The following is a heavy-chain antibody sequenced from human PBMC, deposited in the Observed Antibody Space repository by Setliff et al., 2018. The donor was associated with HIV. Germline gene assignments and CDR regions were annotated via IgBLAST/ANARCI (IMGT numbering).Heavy chain of an antibody. CDR1: RSYISGSHY. J-gene: IGHJ5*02. V-gene: IGHV4-38-2*01. CDR2: MNSKGES. CDR3: ARHRQISDWFDP. Sequence: PSETLSLTCAVSRSYISGSHYWAWIRQPPGKGLEWIGIMNSKGESFYNASFTNGVLISIDTSKNRFSLTMTSVTAAGTAVYYCARHRQISDWFDPWGQGILVTVSS. D-gene: IGHD3-10*01.